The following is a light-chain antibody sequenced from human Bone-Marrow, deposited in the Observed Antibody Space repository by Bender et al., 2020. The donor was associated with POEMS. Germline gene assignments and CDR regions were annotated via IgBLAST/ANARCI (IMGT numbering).Light chain of an antibody. V-gene: IGLV1-44*01. CDR3: QSYDGSLTGYVV. Sequence: QSVLTQPPSASGTPGQSVIISCSGTDSNFGGNNVNWYQHLPGTAPRLVVYSNYQRPSGVPARFSGSKSGTSASLAITGLQAEDEADYYCQSYDGSLTGYVVFGGGTKLTVL. CDR2: SNY. J-gene: IGLJ2*01. CDR1: DSNFGGNN.